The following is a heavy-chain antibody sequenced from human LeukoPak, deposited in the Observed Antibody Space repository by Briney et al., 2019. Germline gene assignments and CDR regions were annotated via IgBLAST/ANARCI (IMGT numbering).Heavy chain of an antibody. CDR3: ARDPERITMVRGVTYFDY. CDR1: GYTFTSYG. V-gene: IGHV1-18*01. Sequence: GASVKVSCKASGYTFTSYGISWVRQAPGQGLEWMGWISAYNGNTSYAQKLQGRVTMTTDTSTSTAYMELRSLRSDDTAVYYCARDPERITMVRGVTYFDYWGQGTLVTVSS. CDR2: ISAYNGNT. J-gene: IGHJ4*02. D-gene: IGHD3-10*01.